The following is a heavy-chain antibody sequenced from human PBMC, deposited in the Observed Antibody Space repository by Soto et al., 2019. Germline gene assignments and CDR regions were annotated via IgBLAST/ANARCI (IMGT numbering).Heavy chain of an antibody. V-gene: IGHV3-74*01. D-gene: IGHD2-15*01. J-gene: IGHJ4*02. CDR1: GFTFSIYW. CDR3: VRTSLVVAAATREDY. Sequence: EVQLVESGGGLVQPGGSLRLSCAASGFTFSIYWMHWVRQAPGKGLVWVSRINSDGSSTSYADSVKGRFTISRDNAKNKLYLQMNSLRAEDTAVYYCVRTSLVVAAATREDYWGQGTLVTVSS. CDR2: INSDGSST.